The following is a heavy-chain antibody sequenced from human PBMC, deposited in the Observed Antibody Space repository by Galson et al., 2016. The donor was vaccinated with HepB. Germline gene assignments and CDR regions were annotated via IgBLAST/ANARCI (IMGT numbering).Heavy chain of an antibody. CDR2: THDGGNP. CDR1: GFTVTTNF. Sequence: SLRLSCAASGFTVTTNFMSWVRQAPGKGLECVSVTHDGGNPSYSDSVKGRFTISRDSSQNSLSLQMSSLRAEDTAVYYCARQISPWGLDVWGQGTTVTVSS. D-gene: IGHD2/OR15-2a*01. CDR3: ARQISPWGLDV. J-gene: IGHJ6*02. V-gene: IGHV3-53*01.